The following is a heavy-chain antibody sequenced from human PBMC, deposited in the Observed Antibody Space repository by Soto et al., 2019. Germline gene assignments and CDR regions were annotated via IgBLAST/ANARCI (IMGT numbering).Heavy chain of an antibody. J-gene: IGHJ2*01. D-gene: IGHD1-7*01. CDR1: GFTFSDYD. CDR2: IAISGDT. V-gene: IGHV3-13*01. CDR3: ARERGTTGIWYFDL. Sequence: EVQLVESGGGLVQPGGSLRLSCAASGFTFSDYDIHWVRQAAGKGLEWVSGIAISGDTNYAGSVTGRFTSYRENARNSVYLQMNSLRAGDTAVYYCARERGTTGIWYFDLWGRGTLVTVSS.